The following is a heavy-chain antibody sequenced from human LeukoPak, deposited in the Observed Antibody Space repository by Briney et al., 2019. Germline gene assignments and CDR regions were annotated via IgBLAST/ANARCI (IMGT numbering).Heavy chain of an antibody. V-gene: IGHV3-48*01. CDR3: ARDRMTTVVTLVSDY. CDR2: ISSSSSTI. Sequence: GGSLRLSCAASGFTFSSYSMNWVRQAPGKGLEWVSYISSSSSTIYYADSVKGRFTISRDNAKNSLYLQMNSLRAEDTAVYYCARDRMTTVVTLVSDYCGQGTLVTVSS. J-gene: IGHJ4*02. CDR1: GFTFSSYS. D-gene: IGHD4-23*01.